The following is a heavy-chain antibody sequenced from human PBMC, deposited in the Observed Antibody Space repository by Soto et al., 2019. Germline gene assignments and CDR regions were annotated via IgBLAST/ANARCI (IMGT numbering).Heavy chain of an antibody. Sequence: SETLSLTCTVSGGSISSYCWSWIRQPPGKGLEWIGYIYYSGSTNYNPSLKSRVTISVDTSKNQFSLKLSSVTAADTAVYYCAHTLDWGEGRFDYWGQGTLVTVSS. CDR3: AHTLDWGEGRFDY. CDR2: IYYSGST. J-gene: IGHJ4*02. D-gene: IGHD7-27*01. V-gene: IGHV4-59*01. CDR1: GGSISSYC.